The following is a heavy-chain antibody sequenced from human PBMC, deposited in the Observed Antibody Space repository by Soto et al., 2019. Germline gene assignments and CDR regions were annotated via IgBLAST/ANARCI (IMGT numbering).Heavy chain of an antibody. V-gene: IGHV1-69*01. CDR1: GGTFSSYA. D-gene: IGHD2-2*02. CDR2: IIPIFGTA. Sequence: QVQLVQSGAEVKKPGSSVKVSCKASGGTFSSYAISWVRQAPGQGLEWMGGIIPIFGTANYAQKFQGRVTITADESASTAYMELSSLRSEDTAVYYCARELDIVVVPAAISGYYYGMDVWGQGTTVTVSS. CDR3: ARELDIVVVPAAISGYYYGMDV. J-gene: IGHJ6*02.